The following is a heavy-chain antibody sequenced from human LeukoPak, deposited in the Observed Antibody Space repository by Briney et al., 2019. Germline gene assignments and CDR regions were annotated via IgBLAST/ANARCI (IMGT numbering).Heavy chain of an antibody. V-gene: IGHV4-4*07. CDR3: ASRFTLVRGVDY. Sequence: SETLSLTCTVSGGSISSYYWSWIRQPAGKGLEWIGRIYTSGSTNYNPSLKSRVTMSVDTSKNQFSLKMNSVTAADTAVYYCASRFTLVRGVDYWGQGTLVTVSS. J-gene: IGHJ4*02. CDR2: IYTSGST. CDR1: GGSISSYY. D-gene: IGHD3-10*01.